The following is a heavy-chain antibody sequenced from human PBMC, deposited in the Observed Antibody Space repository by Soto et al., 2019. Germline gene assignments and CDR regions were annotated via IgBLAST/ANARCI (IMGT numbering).Heavy chain of an antibody. CDR2: IIPIFVTA. J-gene: IGHJ5*02. Sequence: QVQLVQSGAEVKKPGSSVKVSCQASGGTFSSYAISWVRQAPGQGLEWMGGIIPIFVTANYAQKFQGRVTITADKSTSTAYMELSSLRSEDTAVYYCARDIVVVVAATPGWFDPWGQGTLVTVSS. V-gene: IGHV1-69*06. CDR1: GGTFSSYA. D-gene: IGHD2-15*01. CDR3: ARDIVVVVAATPGWFDP.